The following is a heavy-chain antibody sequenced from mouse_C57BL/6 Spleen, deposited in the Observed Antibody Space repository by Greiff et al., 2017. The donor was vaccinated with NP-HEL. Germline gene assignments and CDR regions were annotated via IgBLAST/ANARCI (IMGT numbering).Heavy chain of an antibody. CDR3: AREDYGSRRFDY. V-gene: IGHV1-76*01. D-gene: IGHD1-1*01. CDR2: IYPGSGNT. CDR1: GYTFTDYY. Sequence: QVQLQQSGAELVRPGASVKLSCKASGYTFTDYYINWVKQRPGQGLEWIARIYPGSGNTYYNEKFKGKATLTAEKSSSTAYMQLSSLTSEDSAVYFCAREDYGSRRFDYWGQGTTLTVSS. J-gene: IGHJ2*01.